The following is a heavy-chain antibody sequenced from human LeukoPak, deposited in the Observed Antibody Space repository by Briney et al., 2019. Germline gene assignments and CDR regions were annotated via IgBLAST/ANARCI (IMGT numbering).Heavy chain of an antibody. J-gene: IGHJ4*02. CDR2: ISGSGGST. CDR3: AKAREDYYDSSGYYGFDY. CDR1: GFTFSSYG. V-gene: IGHV3-23*01. D-gene: IGHD3-22*01. Sequence: GGSLRLSCVASGFTFSSYGMSWVRQAPGKGLEWVSAISGSGGSTYYADSVKGRFTISRDNSKNTLYLQMNSLRAEDTAVYYCAKAREDYYDSSGYYGFDYWGQGTLVTVSS.